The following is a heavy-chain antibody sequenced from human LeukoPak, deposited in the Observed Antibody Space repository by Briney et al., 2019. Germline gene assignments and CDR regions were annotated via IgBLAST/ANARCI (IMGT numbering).Heavy chain of an antibody. J-gene: IGHJ4*02. CDR3: AGDMVRGVILRRVLEY. V-gene: IGHV1-2*02. CDR2: INPNSGGT. Sequence: VASVKVSCKASGYTFTGYYIHWVRQAPGQGLEWMGWINPNSGGTNYAQKFQGRVTMTRDTSINTAYMELSRLRSDDTAVYYCAGDMVRGVILRRVLEYWGQGTLVTVSS. CDR1: GYTFTGYY. D-gene: IGHD3-10*01.